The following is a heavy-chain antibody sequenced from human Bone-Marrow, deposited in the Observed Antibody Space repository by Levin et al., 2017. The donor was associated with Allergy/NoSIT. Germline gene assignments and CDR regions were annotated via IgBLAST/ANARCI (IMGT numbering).Heavy chain of an antibody. D-gene: IGHD3-10*01. J-gene: IGHJ4*02. CDR1: GFTFSSYS. V-gene: IGHV3-48*01. CDR2: ISSSSSTI. CDR3: ASPNSGRGY. Sequence: GASVKVSCAASGFTFSSYSMNWVRQAPGKGLEWVSYISSSSSTIYYADSVKGRFTISRDNAKNSLYLQMNSLRAEDTAVYYCASPNSGRGYWGQGTLVTVSS.